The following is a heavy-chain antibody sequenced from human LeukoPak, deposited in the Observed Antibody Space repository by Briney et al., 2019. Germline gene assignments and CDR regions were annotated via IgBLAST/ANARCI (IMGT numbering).Heavy chain of an antibody. J-gene: IGHJ4*02. CDR3: AGQSGSYFIVGAFDY. V-gene: IGHV4-39*07. Sequence: SETLSLTCTVSGGSISSSSYYWGWIRQPPGKGLEWIGSIYYSGSTYYNPSLKSRVTISVDTSKNQFSLKLSSVTAADTAVYYCAGQSGSYFIVGAFDYWGQGTLVTVSS. CDR1: GGSISSSSYY. D-gene: IGHD1-26*01. CDR2: IYYSGST.